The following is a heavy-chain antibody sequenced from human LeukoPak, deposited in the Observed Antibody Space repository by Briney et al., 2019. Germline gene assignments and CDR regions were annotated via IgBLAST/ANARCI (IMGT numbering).Heavy chain of an antibody. Sequence: PGGSLRLSCAASGFTFSSSSINWVRRAPGKGLEWVSSISSSSTYIYYADSVKGRFTISRDNPKNSLYLQMNSLRAEDTAVYYCARNRGDPSYFDYWGQGTLVTVSS. CDR3: ARNRGDPSYFDY. V-gene: IGHV3-21*01. J-gene: IGHJ4*02. CDR2: ISSSSTYI. D-gene: IGHD4-17*01. CDR1: GFTFSSSS.